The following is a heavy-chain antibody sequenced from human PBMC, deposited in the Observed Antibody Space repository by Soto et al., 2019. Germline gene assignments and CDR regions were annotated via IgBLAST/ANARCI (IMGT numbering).Heavy chain of an antibody. CDR1: GYDFNIYD. Sequence: QVHLVQSGAEVKKPGASVKVCSTASGYDFNIYDIHWVRQSTGQGLEWMGWMTPKRETPGYAPKFQGRFTMTRATSRSAVYMELSSLGSEDTAVYFCARGGHGFWSGETYYYAMDVWGQGTTVTVSS. J-gene: IGHJ6*02. V-gene: IGHV1-8*01. CDR2: MTPKRETP. CDR3: ARGGHGFWSGETYYYAMDV. D-gene: IGHD3-3*01.